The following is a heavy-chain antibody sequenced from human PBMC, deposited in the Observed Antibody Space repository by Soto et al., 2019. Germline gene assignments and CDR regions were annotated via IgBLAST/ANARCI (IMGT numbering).Heavy chain of an antibody. D-gene: IGHD2-21*02. CDR1: GGSISSSSYY. CDR3: ARGSLASCGGDCYSPDLPHTYYFDY. CDR2: IYYSGST. V-gene: IGHV4-39*01. J-gene: IGHJ4*02. Sequence: PSETLFLTCTASGGSISSSSYYWGWIRHPPGKGLEWIGSIYYSGSTYYQPSLKSRVTISVDTSKNQFSLKLSPVTAADTAVYYCARGSLASCGGDCYSPDLPHTYYFDYWGQGTLVTVSS.